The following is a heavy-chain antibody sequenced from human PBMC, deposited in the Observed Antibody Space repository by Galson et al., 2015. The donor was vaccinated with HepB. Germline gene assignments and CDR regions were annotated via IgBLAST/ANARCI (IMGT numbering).Heavy chain of an antibody. D-gene: IGHD3-22*01. Sequence: SLRLSCAASGFTFSSYTLTWVRQAPGKGLEWVSSITRGGTYIYYADSVSGRFTISRDNAKNSLYLQMNSLRAEDTALYYCASLDYDGSGYYPPTDYWGQGTLVTVSS. CDR1: GFTFSSYT. J-gene: IGHJ4*02. CDR3: ASLDYDGSGYYPPTDY. V-gene: IGHV3-21*01. CDR2: ITRGGTYI.